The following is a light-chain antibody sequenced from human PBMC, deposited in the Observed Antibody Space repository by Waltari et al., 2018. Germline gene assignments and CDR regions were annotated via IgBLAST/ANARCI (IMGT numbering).Light chain of an antibody. CDR1: QSIINY. Sequence: DIQMTQSPSSLSASVGDRVTITCRASQSIINYLNWYQQKPGKAPKLLLYAPSSLQRGVASRCSGSGSGTDFTLTISSLQPEDFATYYCQQSYSIPPYTCGQGTKLEIK. V-gene: IGKV1-39*01. J-gene: IGKJ2*01. CDR2: APS. CDR3: QQSYSIPPYT.